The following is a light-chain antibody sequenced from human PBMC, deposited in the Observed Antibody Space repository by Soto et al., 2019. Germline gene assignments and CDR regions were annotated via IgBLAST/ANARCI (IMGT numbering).Light chain of an antibody. V-gene: IGLV7-43*01. CDR1: AGAVTSAYY. J-gene: IGLJ2*01. Sequence: QAVVTQEPSLTVSPGGTVTLTCASSAGAVTSAYYTNWLQQKPGQAPRALIYSTSEKHSWTPARFSGSRLGGKPALTLSAARPEDEADYYCLLYSGGAQVLFGGGTKLTAL. CDR3: LLYSGGAQVL. CDR2: STS.